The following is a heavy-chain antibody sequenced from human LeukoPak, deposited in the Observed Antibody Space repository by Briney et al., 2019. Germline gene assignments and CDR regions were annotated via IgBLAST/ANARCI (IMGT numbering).Heavy chain of an antibody. CDR2: IWYDGSNK. Sequence: PGGSLRLSCAASGFTFSSYGMHWVRQAPGKGLEWVAVIWYDGSNKYYADSVKGRFTISRDNSKNTLYLQMNSLRAEDTAVYYCARDSSPYNWNYGDAFDIWGQGTMVTVSS. J-gene: IGHJ3*02. CDR3: ARDSSPYNWNYGDAFDI. V-gene: IGHV3-33*01. D-gene: IGHD1-7*01. CDR1: GFTFSSYG.